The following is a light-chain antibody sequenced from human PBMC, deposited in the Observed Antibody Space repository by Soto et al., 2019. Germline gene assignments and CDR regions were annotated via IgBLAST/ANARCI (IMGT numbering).Light chain of an antibody. CDR3: QQYGSSPPFT. V-gene: IGKV3-20*01. CDR2: GTS. CDR1: QSVSSSY. J-gene: IGKJ4*01. Sequence: ELVLTQSPGTLSLSPGERATLSCRASQSVSSSYLARYQQKPGQAPRLLIYGTSSSATGIPDRFGGSGSGTDFTLTISRLEPEDFAVYYCQQYGSSPPFTFGGRTKVEIK.